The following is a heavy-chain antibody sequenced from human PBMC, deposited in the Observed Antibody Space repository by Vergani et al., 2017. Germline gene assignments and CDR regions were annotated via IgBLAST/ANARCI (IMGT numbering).Heavy chain of an antibody. Sequence: VQLVESGGGLVKPGGSLRLSCAASGITFWKFGMHWVRQGPGKGLEWVSSVSGSSATPYYADSVKGRFIISRDNSKNTLHLQMNSLRADDTAVYYCTKGSRGYTGYFFDYWGQGTLATVSS. D-gene: IGHD5-12*01. V-gene: IGHV3-23*04. CDR3: TKGSRGYTGYFFDY. CDR2: VSGSSATP. J-gene: IGHJ4*02. CDR1: GITFWKFG.